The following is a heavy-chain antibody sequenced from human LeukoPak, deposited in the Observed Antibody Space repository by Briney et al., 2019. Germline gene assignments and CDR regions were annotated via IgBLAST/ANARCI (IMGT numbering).Heavy chain of an antibody. J-gene: IGHJ2*01. Sequence: GGSLRLSCAASGFTFSSYSINWVRQAPGKGLEWVSSISRSSTYIYYAESVKGRFTVSRDNAKNSLYLQMNSLRAEDTAVYYCARDQVPSWYFDLWGRGTLVTVSS. CDR1: GFTFSSYS. CDR2: ISRSSTYI. CDR3: ARDQVPSWYFDL. V-gene: IGHV3-21*01.